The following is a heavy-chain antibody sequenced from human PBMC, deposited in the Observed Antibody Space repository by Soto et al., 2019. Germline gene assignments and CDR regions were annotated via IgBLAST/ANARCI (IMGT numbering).Heavy chain of an antibody. CDR3: ARDLDILTGYSYFDY. CDR1: GYTFTSYG. Sequence: ASVKVSCKASGYTFTSYGISWVRHAPGQGLEWMGWISAYNGNTNYAQKLQGRVTMTTDTSTSTAYMELRSLRSDDTAVYYCARDLDILTGYSYFDYWGQGTLVTVSS. D-gene: IGHD3-9*01. CDR2: ISAYNGNT. V-gene: IGHV1-18*01. J-gene: IGHJ4*02.